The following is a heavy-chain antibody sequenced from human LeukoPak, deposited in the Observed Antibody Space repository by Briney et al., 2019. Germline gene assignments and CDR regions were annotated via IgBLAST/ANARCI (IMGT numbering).Heavy chain of an antibody. V-gene: IGHV3-11*03. CDR1: GFSFSDYY. Sequence: PGGSLRLSCEATGFSFSDYYMSWIRQAPGKGLEWVSYISISGTYIHNADSVGGRFTISRDNANNSLYLQMSSLRAEDTAVYYCARCGTPNNYYYYGMDVWGHGTTVTVSS. CDR2: ISISGTYI. J-gene: IGHJ6*02. CDR3: ARCGTPNNYYYYGMDV. D-gene: IGHD5-24*01.